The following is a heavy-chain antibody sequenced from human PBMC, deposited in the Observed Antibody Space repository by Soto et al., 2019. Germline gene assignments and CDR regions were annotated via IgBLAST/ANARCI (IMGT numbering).Heavy chain of an antibody. Sequence: GGSLRLSCAVSGFTLSTYWMNWVRQAPVKGLEWVANIKQDGSKKNYVDSLKGRFTISRDNAKNSLYLQMNSLRDDDTAVYYCARAYGSGGGYYYGMDVWGQGPTVTVSS. J-gene: IGHJ6*02. D-gene: IGHD3-10*01. CDR3: ARAYGSGGGYYYGMDV. CDR2: IKQDGSKK. V-gene: IGHV3-7*01. CDR1: GFTLSTYW.